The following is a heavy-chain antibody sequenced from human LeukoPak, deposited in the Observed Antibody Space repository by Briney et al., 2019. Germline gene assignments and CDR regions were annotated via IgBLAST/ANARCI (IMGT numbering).Heavy chain of an antibody. V-gene: IGHV4-34*01. J-gene: IGHJ6*02. D-gene: IGHD6-13*01. CDR1: GGSFSGYY. Sequence: PSETLSLTCAVYGGSFSGYYWSWIRQPPGKGLEWIGEINHSGSTNYNPSLKSRVTISVDTSKNQFSLKLSSVTAADTAVYYCARLYSSSWPGMDVWGQGTTVTVSS. CDR3: ARLYSSSWPGMDV. CDR2: INHSGST.